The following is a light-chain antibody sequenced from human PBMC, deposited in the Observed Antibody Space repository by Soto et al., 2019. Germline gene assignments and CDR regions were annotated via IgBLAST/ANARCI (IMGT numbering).Light chain of an antibody. Sequence: QSVLTQPPSASGTPGQRVTISCSGSSSNIGSNTVNWYQQVPGTAPKLLIYSNNQRPSGVPGRFSGSKSGTSASLAISGLQSEDEADYYCAAWDDSLNGYVFGTGTKVTVL. CDR2: SNN. V-gene: IGLV1-44*01. J-gene: IGLJ1*01. CDR1: SSNIGSNT. CDR3: AAWDDSLNGYV.